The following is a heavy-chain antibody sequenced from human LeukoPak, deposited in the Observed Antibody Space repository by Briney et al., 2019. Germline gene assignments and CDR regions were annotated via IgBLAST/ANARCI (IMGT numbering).Heavy chain of an antibody. CDR1: GGSFSGYY. V-gene: IGHV4-34*01. CDR2: INHSGST. CDR3: AREGAYHSSWYDY. Sequence: PSETLSLTCAVYGGSFSGYYWSWIRQPPGKGLEWIGEINHSGSTNYNPSLKSRVTISVDTSKNQFSLKLSSVTAADTAVYYCAREGAYHSSWYDYWGQGTLVTVSS. D-gene: IGHD6-13*01. J-gene: IGHJ4*02.